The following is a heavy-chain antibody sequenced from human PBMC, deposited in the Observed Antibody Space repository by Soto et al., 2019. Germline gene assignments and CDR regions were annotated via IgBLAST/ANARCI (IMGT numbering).Heavy chain of an antibody. CDR1: GGTFSSYA. D-gene: IGHD2-2*02. CDR3: ARRSRAYCSSTSCYTGGTYYYYGMDV. Sequence: ASVKVSCKASGGTFSSYAISWVRQAPGQGLEWMGGIIPIFGTANYAQKFQGRVTITADKSTSTAYMELSSLRSEDTAVYYCARRSRAYCSSTSCYTGGTYYYYGMDVWGQGTTVTVSS. J-gene: IGHJ6*02. CDR2: IIPIFGTA. V-gene: IGHV1-69*06.